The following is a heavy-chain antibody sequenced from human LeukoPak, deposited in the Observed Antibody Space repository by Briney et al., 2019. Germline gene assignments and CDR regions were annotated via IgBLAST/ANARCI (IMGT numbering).Heavy chain of an antibody. CDR2: IKQDGSEK. CDR3: ARDQLRYFDWLPLDY. D-gene: IGHD3-9*01. V-gene: IGHV3-7*01. CDR1: GFTFSSYW. J-gene: IGHJ4*02. Sequence: GGSLRLSCAASGFTFSSYWMSWVRQAPGKGLEWVANIKQDGSEKYYVDSVKGRFTISRDNAKNSLYLQMNSLRAEDTAVYYCARDQLRYFDWLPLDYWGQGTLVTVSS.